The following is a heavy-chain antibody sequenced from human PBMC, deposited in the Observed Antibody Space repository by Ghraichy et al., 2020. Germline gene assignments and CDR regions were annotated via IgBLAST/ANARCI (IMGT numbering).Heavy chain of an antibody. CDR3: AKKEVSGNFDN. V-gene: IGHV1-2*02. Sequence: ASVKVSCRASGDTFTGPYIHWVRQAPGQGLEWMGWINPHSADTRYTQKFQGRVTMTRDTSISTVFMELVRLGSDDTAVYYCAKKEVSGNFDNWGQGTMVTVSS. CDR2: INPHSADT. J-gene: IGHJ4*02. CDR1: GDTFTGPY. D-gene: IGHD1-14*01.